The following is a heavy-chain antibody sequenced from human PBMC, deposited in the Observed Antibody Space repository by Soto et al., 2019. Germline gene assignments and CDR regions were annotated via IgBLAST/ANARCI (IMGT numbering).Heavy chain of an antibody. CDR3: ARVTIPAAAAACLSWFDP. Sequence: GASVKVSCKASGGTFSSYTISWVRQAPGQGLEWMGRIIPILGIANYARKFQGRVTITADKSTSTAYMELSSLRSEDTAVYYCARVTIPAAAAACLSWFDPWGQGTPVTVSS. V-gene: IGHV1-69*02. D-gene: IGHD6-13*01. CDR1: GGTFSSYT. CDR2: IIPILGIA. J-gene: IGHJ5*02.